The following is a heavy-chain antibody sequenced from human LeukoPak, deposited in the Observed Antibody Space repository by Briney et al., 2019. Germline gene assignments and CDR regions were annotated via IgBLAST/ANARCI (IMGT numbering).Heavy chain of an antibody. J-gene: IGHJ3*02. V-gene: IGHV3-48*01. Sequence: QPGGSLRLSCAASGFTFSRYSMNWVRQAPGKGLEWVSYISNSGSTIYYADSVKGRFTISRDDAKNSLFLQMNSLRAEDTAVYYCARMSWGWLQSRPPVFDIWGQGTMVTVSS. CDR3: ARMSWGWLQSRPPVFDI. CDR2: ISNSGSTI. D-gene: IGHD5-24*01. CDR1: GFTFSRYS.